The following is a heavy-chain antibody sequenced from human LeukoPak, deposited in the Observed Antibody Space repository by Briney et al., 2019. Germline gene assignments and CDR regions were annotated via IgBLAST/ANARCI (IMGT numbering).Heavy chain of an antibody. J-gene: IGHJ5*02. Sequence: PGGSLRLSCAASGFTFSSYAMSWVRQAPGKGLEWVSAISGSGGSTYYADSVKGRFTISRDNSKNTLYLQMNSLRAEDTAVYYCAKDGGYSSSWYPYNWFDPWGQGTLVTVSS. CDR2: ISGSGGST. CDR3: AKDGGYSSSWYPYNWFDP. D-gene: IGHD6-13*01. CDR1: GFTFSSYA. V-gene: IGHV3-23*01.